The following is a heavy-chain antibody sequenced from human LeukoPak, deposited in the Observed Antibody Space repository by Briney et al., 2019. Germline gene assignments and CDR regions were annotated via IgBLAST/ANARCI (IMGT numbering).Heavy chain of an antibody. CDR1: GFTFSRYW. D-gene: IGHD3-16*01. CDR3: ARDLFDDYSLDY. J-gene: IGHJ4*02. Sequence: GGSLRLSCAASGFTFSRYWMHWVRQAPGKGLQWVSSISSSSSFIYYADSVKGRFTISRDNAKNSLYLQMNSLRAEDTAVYYCARDLFDDYSLDYWGQGTLVTVSS. V-gene: IGHV3-21*01. CDR2: ISSSSSFI.